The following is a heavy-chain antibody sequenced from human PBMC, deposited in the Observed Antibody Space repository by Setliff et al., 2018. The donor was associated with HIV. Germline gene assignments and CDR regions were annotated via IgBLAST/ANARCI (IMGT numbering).Heavy chain of an antibody. V-gene: IGHV4-61*01. D-gene: IGHD6-25*01. CDR2: IYYSGST. CDR1: GGSVSSGSYY. CDR3: ARYSPRGYTLTGPY. J-gene: IGHJ4*02. Sequence: PSETLSLTCTVSGGSVSSGSYYWSWIRQPPGKGLEWIGYIYYSGSTKHNPSLKSRVTISLDTSKNPFSLKLTSVTAADTAVYYCARYSPRGYTLTGPYWGQGTLVTVSS.